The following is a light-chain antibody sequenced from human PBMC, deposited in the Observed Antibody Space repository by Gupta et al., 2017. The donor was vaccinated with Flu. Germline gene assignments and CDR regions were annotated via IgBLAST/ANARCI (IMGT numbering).Light chain of an antibody. Sequence: QSALTQPASVSVSPAQSLTIACTRTSSDVGSYNLVSWYQQHPGKAPKLMIDEGSKRPPGVSNRFSGSKSGNTASLTISGLQAEDEADYYCCSYAGSRGVVFGGGTKLTVL. CDR2: EGS. CDR1: SSDVGSYNL. V-gene: IGLV2-23*01. J-gene: IGLJ2*01. CDR3: CSYAGSRGVV.